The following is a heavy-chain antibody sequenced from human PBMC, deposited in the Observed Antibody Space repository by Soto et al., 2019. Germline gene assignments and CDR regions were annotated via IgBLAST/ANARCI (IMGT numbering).Heavy chain of an antibody. CDR2: INAGNGNT. V-gene: IGHV1-3*01. Sequence: GPVKVSCKASGYTFTSYAMHWVRQAPGQRLEWMGWINAGNGNTKYSQKFQGRVTITRDTSASTAYMELSSLRSEDTAVYYCARGAIAASYWFDPWGQGTLVTVSS. CDR3: ARGAIAASYWFDP. J-gene: IGHJ5*02. D-gene: IGHD6-6*01. CDR1: GYTFTSYA.